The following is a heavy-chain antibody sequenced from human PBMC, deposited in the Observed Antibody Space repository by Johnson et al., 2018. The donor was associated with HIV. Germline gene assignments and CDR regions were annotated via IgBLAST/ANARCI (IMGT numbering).Heavy chain of an antibody. J-gene: IGHJ3*02. CDR3: ARDNLRQLDAFDI. CDR1: GFTFSRYW. D-gene: IGHD3-16*01. Sequence: VQLVESGGGLVQPGGSLRLSCAASGFTFSRYWMSWVRQAPGKGLEWVANIKQDGSEKYYVDSVKGRFTISRDNAKNSVYLQMNSLRAEDTAVYYCARDNLRQLDAFDIWGQGTMVTVSS. V-gene: IGHV3-7*05. CDR2: IKQDGSEK.